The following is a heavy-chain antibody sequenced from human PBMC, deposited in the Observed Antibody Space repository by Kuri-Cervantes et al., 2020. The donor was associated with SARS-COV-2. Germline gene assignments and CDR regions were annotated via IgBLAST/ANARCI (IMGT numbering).Heavy chain of an antibody. J-gene: IGHJ4*02. CDR3: ATHDSRGYYYDY. V-gene: IGHV1-18*01. Sequence: ASVKVSCKASGGTFSSYAISWVRQAPGQGLEWMGWISGYNGDTEYAQILQGRVTMTTGTSTSTAYMELRSLTSDDTAVYYCATHDSRGYYYDYWGQGTLVTVSS. CDR1: GGTFSSYA. CDR2: ISGYNGDT. D-gene: IGHD3-22*01.